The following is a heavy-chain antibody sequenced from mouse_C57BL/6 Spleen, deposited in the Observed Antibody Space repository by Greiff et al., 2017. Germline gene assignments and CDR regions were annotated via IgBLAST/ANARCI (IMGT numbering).Heavy chain of an antibody. CDR2: IDPENGDT. CDR3: TTGYKCITTVDYFDY. V-gene: IGHV14-4*01. D-gene: IGHD1-1*01. CDR1: GFNIKDDY. Sequence: EVQLQQSGAELVRPGASVKLSCTASGFNIKDDYMHWVKQRPEQGLEWIGWIDPENGDTESASKFQGKATITAATSSNTAYLQLGSLTSEYTAVYYCTTGYKCITTVDYFDYWGQGTTLTVSS. J-gene: IGHJ2*01.